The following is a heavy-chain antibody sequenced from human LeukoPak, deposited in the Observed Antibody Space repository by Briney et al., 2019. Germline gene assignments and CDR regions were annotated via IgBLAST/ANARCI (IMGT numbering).Heavy chain of an antibody. CDR2: INPSGGST. J-gene: IGHJ5*02. D-gene: IGHD3-10*01. V-gene: IGHV1-46*01. Sequence: GASVKVSCKASGYTFTNYYIHWVRQAPGQGLELMGLINPSGGSTTYAQKFQGRVTMTRDMSTSTVYMDLSSLRSDDTAVYYCARVYYYGSGSYNWFDPWGQGTLVTVSS. CDR3: ARVYYYGSGSYNWFDP. CDR1: GYTFTNYY.